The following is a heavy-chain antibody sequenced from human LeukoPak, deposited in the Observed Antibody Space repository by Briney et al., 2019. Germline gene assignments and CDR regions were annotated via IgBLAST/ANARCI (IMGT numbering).Heavy chain of an antibody. CDR2: ISYDGSNK. D-gene: IGHD6-25*01. J-gene: IGHJ3*02. V-gene: IGHV3-30*04. CDR3: ARDRSSGAFDI. CDR1: GFSFSNYA. Sequence: GGSLRLSCAASGFSFSNYAMSWVRQAPGKGPEWVAVISYDGSNKYYADSVKGRFTISRDNSKNTLYLQMNSLRAEDTAVYYCARDRSSGAFDIWGQGTMVTVSS.